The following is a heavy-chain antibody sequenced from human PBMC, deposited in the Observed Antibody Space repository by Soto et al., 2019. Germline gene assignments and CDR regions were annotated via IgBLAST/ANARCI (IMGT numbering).Heavy chain of an antibody. Sequence: TGGSLRLSCAAYGFTFSSYGMHWVRQAPGKGLEWVAVIWYDGSNKYYADSVKGRFTISRDNSKNTLYPQMNSLRAEDTAVYYCARESGPYYYDSSGYNWFDPWGQGTLVTVSS. J-gene: IGHJ5*02. CDR1: GFTFSSYG. V-gene: IGHV3-33*01. CDR3: ARESGPYYYDSSGYNWFDP. CDR2: IWYDGSNK. D-gene: IGHD3-22*01.